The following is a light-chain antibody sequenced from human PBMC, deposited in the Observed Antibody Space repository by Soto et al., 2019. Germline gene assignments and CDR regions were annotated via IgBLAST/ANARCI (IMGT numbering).Light chain of an antibody. CDR2: GAS. Sequence: EIVLTQSPGTLSLSPGERATLSCRASQSVSSSYLAWYQQKPGQAPRLLIYGASSSAPGIPDRFSGSGSGTDFTLTISRLEPEDFAVYYCQQYGSSPTFGQGTKLEIK. CDR3: QQYGSSPT. J-gene: IGKJ2*01. V-gene: IGKV3-20*01. CDR1: QSVSSSY.